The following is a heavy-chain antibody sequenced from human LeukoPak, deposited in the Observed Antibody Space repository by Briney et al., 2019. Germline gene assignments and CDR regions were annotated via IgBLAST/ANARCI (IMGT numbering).Heavy chain of an antibody. CDR1: GFTFSSYS. V-gene: IGHV3-21*01. CDR2: ISSSSSYI. J-gene: IGHJ4*02. D-gene: IGHD3-9*01. Sequence: GGSLRLSCAASGFTFSSYSMNWVRQAPGKGLEWVSSISSSSSYIYYADSVKGRFTISRDNAKNSLYLQMNSLRAEDTAVYHCARRGGRRYYDILTGYSQRGEFDYWGQGTLVTVSS. CDR3: ARRGGRRYYDILTGYSQRGEFDY.